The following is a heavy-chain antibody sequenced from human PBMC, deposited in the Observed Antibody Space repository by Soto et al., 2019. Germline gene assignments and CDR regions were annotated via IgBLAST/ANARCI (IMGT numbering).Heavy chain of an antibody. J-gene: IGHJ5*02. D-gene: IGHD4-4*01. CDR3: AKDLNSNDWFDP. V-gene: IGHV3-23*01. CDR2: ISGSGGST. CDR1: GFTFSSYA. Sequence: GGSLRLSCAASGFTFSSYAMSWVRQAPGKGLEWVSAISGSGGSTYYADSVKGRFTISRDNSKNTLYLQMKSLRAEDTAVYYCAKDLNSNDWFDPWGQGTLVTVSS.